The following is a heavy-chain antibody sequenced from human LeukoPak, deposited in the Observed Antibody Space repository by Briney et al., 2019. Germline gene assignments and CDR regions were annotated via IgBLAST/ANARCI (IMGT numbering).Heavy chain of an antibody. D-gene: IGHD3-10*01. J-gene: IGHJ4*02. CDR2: INSDGSGT. V-gene: IGHV3-74*01. CDR1: EFTFSNCW. Sequence: GGSLRLSYEASEFTFSNCWMHWVRQVPGKGLVWVSRINSDGSGTSYADSVKGRFTISRDNAKNTLYLQMNSLRDEDTAVYYCVSGRPVSTGNWGQGTLLTVSS. CDR3: VSGRPVSTGN.